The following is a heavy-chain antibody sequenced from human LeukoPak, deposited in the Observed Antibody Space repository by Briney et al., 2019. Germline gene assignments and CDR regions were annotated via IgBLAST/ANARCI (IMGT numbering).Heavy chain of an antibody. J-gene: IGHJ4*02. CDR2: ITPIFGTA. Sequence: SVKVSCKAYGGTFSRFTISWVRQAPGQGFEWLGGITPIFGTANFAQKFQGRVSITADGSTSTAFMELSSLRSEDTAVYYCAREWGLESSGYYYAYWGQGTLVTVSS. V-gene: IGHV1-69*13. CDR1: GGTFSRFT. CDR3: AREWGLESSGYYYAY. D-gene: IGHD3-22*01.